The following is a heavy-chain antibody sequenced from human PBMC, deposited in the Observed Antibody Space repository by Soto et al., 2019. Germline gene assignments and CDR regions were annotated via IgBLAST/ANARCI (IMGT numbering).Heavy chain of an antibody. CDR1: GGDXIHYG. Sequence: SXKVSCKASGGDXIHYGIRLVRQAPGQGLEWMGGIIPIFHSANYAQKFQGRVTIAADESTTTAYIELTALTSEDTAVYYCARDRYYDGVGYQYESDYWGQGTLVTVSS. V-gene: IGHV1-69*13. D-gene: IGHD3-22*01. J-gene: IGHJ4*02. CDR2: IIPIFHSA. CDR3: ARDRYYDGVGYQYESDY.